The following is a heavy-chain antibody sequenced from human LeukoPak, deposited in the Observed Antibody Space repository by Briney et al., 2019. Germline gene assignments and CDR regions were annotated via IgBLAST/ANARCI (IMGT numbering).Heavy chain of an antibody. D-gene: IGHD6-13*01. CDR1: GFTFSSYA. Sequence: GGSLRLSCAASGFTFSSYAMSWVRQAPGKGLEWVSAISGSGGSTYYADSVKGRFTISRDNAKNTLYLQMNSLRAEDTAVYYCAKDDYSRSFNYWGQGTLVTVSS. CDR3: AKDDYSRSFNY. CDR2: ISGSGGST. J-gene: IGHJ4*02. V-gene: IGHV3-23*01.